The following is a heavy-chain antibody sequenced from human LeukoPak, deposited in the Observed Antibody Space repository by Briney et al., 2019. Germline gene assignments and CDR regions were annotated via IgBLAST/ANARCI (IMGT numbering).Heavy chain of an antibody. D-gene: IGHD5-12*01. Sequence: PGGSLRLSCAASGFTFSTYSMNWLRLAPGKGLEWVSSISPDSNYKYYVDSVKGRFTISRDNAKSSLYLQMNSLRAEDTAVYYCVRGGYRGFDYEYWGQXTLVTVSS. V-gene: IGHV3-21*01. CDR2: ISPDSNYK. CDR1: GFTFSTYS. CDR3: VRGGYRGFDYEY. J-gene: IGHJ4*02.